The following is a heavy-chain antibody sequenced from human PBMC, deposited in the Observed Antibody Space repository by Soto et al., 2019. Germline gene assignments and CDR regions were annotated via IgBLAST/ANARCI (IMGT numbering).Heavy chain of an antibody. Sequence: EVQLVESGGGLVKPGGSIRLSCAASGLTFSKAWMSWVRQTPGKGLDWVGRIKSKTDGGTIDYAAPVKGRFTISRDDSKNTLYLQMNSLRTEDTAVYYCSTGGKYYGMDVWGQGTTVTVSS. CDR3: STGGKYYGMDV. CDR2: IKSKTDGGTI. D-gene: IGHD1-26*01. J-gene: IGHJ6*02. CDR1: GLTFSKAW. V-gene: IGHV3-15*01.